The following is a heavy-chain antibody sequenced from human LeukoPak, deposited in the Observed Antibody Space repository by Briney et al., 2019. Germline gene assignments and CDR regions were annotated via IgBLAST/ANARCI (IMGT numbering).Heavy chain of an antibody. V-gene: IGHV4-34*01. CDR1: GGSFSNYY. CDR2: INHSGST. CDR3: ASLRGFDP. J-gene: IGHJ5*02. Sequence: SETLSLTCAVYGGSFSNYYWSWIRQPPGKGLEWIGEINHSGSTNYNPSLKSRVTISVDTSKNQFSLELSSVTAADTAVYYCASLRGFDPWGQGTLVTVSS.